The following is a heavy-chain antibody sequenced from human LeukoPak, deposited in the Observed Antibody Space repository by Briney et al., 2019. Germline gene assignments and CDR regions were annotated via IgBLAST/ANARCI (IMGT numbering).Heavy chain of an antibody. CDR1: VGTFSSYA. Sequence: SVKVSCKASVGTFSSYAISWVRQAPGQGLDWMGRIIPILGIANYAQKFQGRVTITADKSTSTAYMELSSLRSEDTAVYYCARATNSGYDRAFDIWGQGTMVTVSS. D-gene: IGHD5-12*01. CDR3: ARATNSGYDRAFDI. CDR2: IIPILGIA. J-gene: IGHJ3*02. V-gene: IGHV1-69*04.